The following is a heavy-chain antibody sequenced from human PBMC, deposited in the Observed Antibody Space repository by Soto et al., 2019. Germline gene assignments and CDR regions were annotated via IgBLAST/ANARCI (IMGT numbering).Heavy chain of an antibody. V-gene: IGHV1-24*01. D-gene: IGHD6-6*01. CDR1: GYTLTELS. CDR3: QTESTSSSLHNWFDP. J-gene: IGHJ5*02. Sequence: ASVKVSCKVSGYTLTELSMHWVRQAPGKGLEWMGGFDPEDGETIYAQKFQGRVTMTEDTSTDTAYMELSSLRSEDTAVYYCQTESTSSSLHNWFDPWGQGTLVTVSS. CDR2: FDPEDGET.